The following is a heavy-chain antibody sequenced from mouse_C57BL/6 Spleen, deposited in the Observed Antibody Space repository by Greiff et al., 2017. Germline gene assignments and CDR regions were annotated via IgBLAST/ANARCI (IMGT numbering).Heavy chain of an antibody. Sequence: QVQLQQSGAELVKPGASVKISCKASGYAFSSYWMNWVKQRPGKGLEWIGQIYPGDGDTNYNGKFKGKATLTADKSSSTAYMQLSSLTSEDSAVYFCARPYYDYEGAWFAYWGQGTLVTVSA. D-gene: IGHD2-4*01. CDR1: GYAFSSYW. CDR2: IYPGDGDT. J-gene: IGHJ3*01. CDR3: ARPYYDYEGAWFAY. V-gene: IGHV1-80*01.